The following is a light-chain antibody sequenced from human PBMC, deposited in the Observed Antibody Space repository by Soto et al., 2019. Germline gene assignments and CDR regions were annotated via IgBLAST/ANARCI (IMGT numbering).Light chain of an antibody. Sequence: EIVLTQSPGTPSLSPGERATLSCRASQSISNNYLAWYQQKPGQAPRLLIYGASSRATGIPARFSGSGSGTKFTLTISSLQSEDFAVYYCQQYNNWPPLTFGGGTKVDIK. CDR2: GAS. CDR1: QSISNN. V-gene: IGKV3-15*01. J-gene: IGKJ4*01. CDR3: QQYNNWPPLT.